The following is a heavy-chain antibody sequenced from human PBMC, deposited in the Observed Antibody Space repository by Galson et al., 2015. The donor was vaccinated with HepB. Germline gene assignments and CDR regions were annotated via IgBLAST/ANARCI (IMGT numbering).Heavy chain of an antibody. V-gene: IGHV2-70*01. J-gene: IGHJ4*02. CDR2: IDWEDDK. Sequence: PALVKPTQTLTLTCTFSGFSLSTSGMCVSWIRQPPGKALEWLALIDWEDDKYYSRSLKTRLTISKDTSESQVVLTMTNMDPVDTGTYYCARTYSRYASPYDYWGQGTLVTVSS. CDR1: GFSLSTSGMC. D-gene: IGHD3-16*01. CDR3: ARTYSRYASPYDY.